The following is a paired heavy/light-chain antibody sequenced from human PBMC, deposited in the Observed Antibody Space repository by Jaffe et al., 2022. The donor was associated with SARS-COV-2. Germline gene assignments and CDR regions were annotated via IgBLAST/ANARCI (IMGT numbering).Light chain of an antibody. CDR2: GAS. J-gene: IGKJ2*01. Sequence: EIVMTQSPATLSVSPGETATLSCRASQSVGTSLGWFQQKFGQSPRLLIYGASTRVTDVPARFSGSGSGTEFTLTISSLQSEDSALYYCQQYKDWPPAYTFGQGTKLEIK. CDR3: QQYKDWPPAYT. CDR1: QSVGTS. V-gene: IGKV3-15*01.
Heavy chain of an antibody. CDR2: LYYSGST. CDR3: VSAPSRGDYHLSPLDH. V-gene: IGHV4-39*01. CDR1: GGSLTRSTYY. D-gene: IGHD3-10*01. Sequence: QSQLQESGPGLVKPSETLSLTCTVSGGSLTRSTYYWGWARQPPGKGLEWIGTLYYSGSTYYNPSLRSRVTIFADTSKNQLSLKLSSVTAADTAVYYCVSAPSRGDYHLSPLDHWGQGILVTVSS. J-gene: IGHJ4*02.